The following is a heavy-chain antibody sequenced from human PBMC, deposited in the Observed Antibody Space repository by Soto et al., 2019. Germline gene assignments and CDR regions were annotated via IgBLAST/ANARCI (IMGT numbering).Heavy chain of an antibody. J-gene: IGHJ4*02. CDR2: IYSGGST. Sequence: EVPLVESGGGLVQSGGSLRLSCAASGFTVSSNYMSWVRQAPGKGLEWVSVIYSGGSTYYADSVKGRFTISRDNSKNTLYLQMNSLRAEDTAVYYCARGLKYSSGWYYFDYWGQGTLVTVSS. V-gene: IGHV3-66*01. CDR1: GFTVSSNY. D-gene: IGHD6-19*01. CDR3: ARGLKYSSGWYYFDY.